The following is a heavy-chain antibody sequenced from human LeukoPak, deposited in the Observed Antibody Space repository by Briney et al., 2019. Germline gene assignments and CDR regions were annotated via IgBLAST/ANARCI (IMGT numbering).Heavy chain of an antibody. CDR3: AREFFSVRGDVFDY. J-gene: IGHJ4*02. Sequence: SETLSLTCTVSGGSISSYYWSWIRQPAGKGLEWIGRIYTSGSTNYNPSLKSRVTMSVDTSKNQFSLKLSSVTAADTAAYYCAREFFSVRGDVFDYWGQGTLVTVSS. D-gene: IGHD3-10*01. V-gene: IGHV4-4*07. CDR1: GGSISSYY. CDR2: IYTSGST.